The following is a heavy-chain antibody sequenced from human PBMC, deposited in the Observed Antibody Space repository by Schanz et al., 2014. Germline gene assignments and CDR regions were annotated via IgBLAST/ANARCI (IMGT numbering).Heavy chain of an antibody. CDR2: ISYDETYK. J-gene: IGHJ4*02. Sequence: QVQLVESGGSVVQPGRSLRLSCAGSGFSFSNYDMHWVRQAPGKGLQWVAVISYDETYKFYADSVKGRFTISKDNSKNIVHLQMNSLRVEDTAVYYCARDCGTVTCFDYWGQGSLVTVSS. CDR3: ARDCGTVTCFDY. D-gene: IGHD4-17*01. CDR1: GFSFSNYD. V-gene: IGHV3-30*13.